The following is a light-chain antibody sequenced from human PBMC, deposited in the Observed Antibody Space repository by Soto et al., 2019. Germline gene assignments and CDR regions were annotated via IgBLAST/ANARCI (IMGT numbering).Light chain of an antibody. CDR1: SGHSSFA. CDR3: QTWGTGIRV. Sequence: QTVVTQSPSASASLGASVKLTCTLSSGHSSFAIAWHQQQPEKGPRYLMKVSSDGSHSRGDGIPDRFSGSSSGTERYLIISSLQSEDEADYYCQTWGTGIRVFGGGTKLT. V-gene: IGLV4-69*01. CDR2: VSSDGSH. J-gene: IGLJ3*02.